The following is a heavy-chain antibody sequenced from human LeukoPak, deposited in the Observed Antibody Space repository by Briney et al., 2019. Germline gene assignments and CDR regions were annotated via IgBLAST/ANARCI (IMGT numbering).Heavy chain of an antibody. CDR1: GGSISSSGYY. J-gene: IGHJ4*02. Sequence: SETLSLTCTVSGGSISSSGYYWGWIRQPPGKGLEWIVGLYYSASTYYNPSFKSRVTISVDTSKNQFSLKLSSVTAADTAVYYCARQVQTNCDYAKIDYWGQGTLVTVSS. V-gene: IGHV4-39*01. D-gene: IGHD4-17*01. CDR2: LYYSAST. CDR3: ARQVQTNCDYAKIDY.